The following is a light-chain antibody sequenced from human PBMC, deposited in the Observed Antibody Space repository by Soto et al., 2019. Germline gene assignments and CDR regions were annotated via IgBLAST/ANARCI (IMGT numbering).Light chain of an antibody. CDR1: QSFNNW. J-gene: IGKJ1*01. Sequence: DIQMTQSPSTLSASVGDTVTITCRASQSFNNWLAWYQQKPGKAPQFLIYKASTLESGVPSRFSGSGSGTEFTLTISSLQPDDFAPYYCQQYNNYSWTFGQGTKVEIK. V-gene: IGKV1-5*03. CDR2: KAS. CDR3: QQYNNYSWT.